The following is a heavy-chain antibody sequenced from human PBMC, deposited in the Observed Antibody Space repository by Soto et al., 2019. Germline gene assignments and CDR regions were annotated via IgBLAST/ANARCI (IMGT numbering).Heavy chain of an antibody. CDR2: IFSGGST. Sequence: EVQLVESGGGLVQPGGSLRLSCAASGFTVSSNYMSWVRQAPEKGLEWVSVIFSGGSTYYADSVKGRLTISRDNSKNTRYLHMNSLRAEDTAVYYCARDRYPLDYWGQGTLVTVSS. CDR3: ARDRYPLDY. D-gene: IGHD1-1*01. V-gene: IGHV3-66*01. J-gene: IGHJ4*02. CDR1: GFTVSSNY.